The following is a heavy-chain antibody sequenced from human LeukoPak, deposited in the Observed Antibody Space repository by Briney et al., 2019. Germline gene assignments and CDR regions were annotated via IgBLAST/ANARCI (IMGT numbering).Heavy chain of an antibody. CDR3: ARDPNDSSSWPAGTNWFDP. CDR2: ISGSGGST. Sequence: AGGSLRLSCAASGFTFSSYAMSWVRQAPGKGLEWVSAISGSGGSTYYADSVKGRFTISRDNSKNTLYLQMNSLRAEDTAVYYCARDPNDSSSWPAGTNWFDPWGQGTLVTVSS. V-gene: IGHV3-23*01. D-gene: IGHD6-13*01. J-gene: IGHJ5*02. CDR1: GFTFSSYA.